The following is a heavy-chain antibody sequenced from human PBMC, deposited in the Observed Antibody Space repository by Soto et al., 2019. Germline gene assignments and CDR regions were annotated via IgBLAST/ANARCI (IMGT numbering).Heavy chain of an antibody. CDR3: ACRKKYSSGWYFDY. CDR1: GGSISSYY. D-gene: IGHD6-19*01. J-gene: IGHJ4*02. Sequence: TLSLTCTVSGGSISSYYWSWIRQPPGKGLEWIGYIYYSGSTNYNPSLKSRVTISVDTSKNQFSLKLSSVTAADTAVYYCACRKKYSSGWYFDYWGQGTLVTVSS. V-gene: IGHV4-59*01. CDR2: IYYSGST.